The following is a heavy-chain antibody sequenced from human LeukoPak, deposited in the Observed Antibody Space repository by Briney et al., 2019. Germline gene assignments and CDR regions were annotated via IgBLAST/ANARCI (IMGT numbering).Heavy chain of an antibody. V-gene: IGHV1-69*04. CDR3: ARDPRRRDGYNGFGSD. CDR2: IIPILGIA. CDR1: GGTFSSYA. J-gene: IGHJ4*02. Sequence: GSSVKVSCKASGGTFSSYAISWVRQAPGQGLEWMGRIIPILGIANYAQKFQGRGTITADKSTSTAYMELSSLRSEDTAVYYCARDPRRRDGYNGFGSDWGQGTLVTVSS. D-gene: IGHD5-24*01.